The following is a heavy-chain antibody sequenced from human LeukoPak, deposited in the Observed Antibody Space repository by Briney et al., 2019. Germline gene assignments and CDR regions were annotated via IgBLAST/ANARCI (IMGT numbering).Heavy chain of an antibody. V-gene: IGHV3-74*01. CDR2: INNDGSFT. CDR3: ARGEYYYDGGY. D-gene: IGHD3-22*01. CDR1: GFTFSGYW. J-gene: IGHJ4*02. Sequence: GGSLRLSCAASGFTFSGYWMHWVRQAPGKGLVWVSRINNDGSFTNYADSVKGRFTISRDNAKNSLFLQMNSLRVEETAVYYCARGEYYYDGGYWGQGTLVTVSS.